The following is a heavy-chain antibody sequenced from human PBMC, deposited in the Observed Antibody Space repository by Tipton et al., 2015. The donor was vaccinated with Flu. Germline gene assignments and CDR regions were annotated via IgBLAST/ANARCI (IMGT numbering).Heavy chain of an antibody. CDR3: ATPHSSSWWNSFDY. Sequence: TLSLTCTVSGGSISSSSYYWGWIRQPPGKGLEWIGSIYYSGSTYNPSLKSRVTISVDTSKNQFSLKLSSVTAADTAVYYCATPHSSSWWNSFDYWGQGTLVTVSS. J-gene: IGHJ4*02. CDR2: IYYSGST. D-gene: IGHD6-13*01. V-gene: IGHV4-39*07. CDR1: GGSISSSSYY.